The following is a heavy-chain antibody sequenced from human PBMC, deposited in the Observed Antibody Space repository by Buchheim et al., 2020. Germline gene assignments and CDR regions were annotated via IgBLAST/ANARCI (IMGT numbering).Heavy chain of an antibody. Sequence: QVQLQESGPGLVKPSETLSLTCTVSGGSVSSGSYYWSWIRQPPGKGLEWIGYIYYSGSTNYNPSLKSRVTISVDTSKNHFSLKLSSVTAADTAVYYCARVYCSSTSCYPSEFDYWGQGTL. CDR2: IYYSGST. CDR3: ARVYCSSTSCYPSEFDY. D-gene: IGHD2-2*01. V-gene: IGHV4-61*01. J-gene: IGHJ4*02. CDR1: GGSVSSGSYY.